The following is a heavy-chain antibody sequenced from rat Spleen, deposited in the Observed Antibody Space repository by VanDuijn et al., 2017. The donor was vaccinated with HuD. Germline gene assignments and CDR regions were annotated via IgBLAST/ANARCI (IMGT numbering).Heavy chain of an antibody. D-gene: IGHD4-4*01. CDR3: AQWNSRYFTY. V-gene: IGHV5S10*01. CDR2: ILYDGSRA. Sequence: EVQLVGSGGGLVQPGNSLKLSCAASGFTFSDYAMAWVRQSPEKGLEWVATILYDGSRAYYRAYVKGRFTISRDNAKSTLYLQMDSLRSEDTATYYCAQWNSRYFTYWGQGVMVTVSS. J-gene: IGHJ2*01. CDR1: GFTFSDYA.